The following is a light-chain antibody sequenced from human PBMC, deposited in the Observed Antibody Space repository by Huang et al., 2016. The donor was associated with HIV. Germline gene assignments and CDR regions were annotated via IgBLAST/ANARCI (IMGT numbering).Light chain of an antibody. CDR3: QQYDNYPRT. CDR1: QDISEY. V-gene: IGKV1-16*01. J-gene: IGKJ2*01. CDR2: SSS. Sequence: DIQMTQSPSSLSASVGETVTITCRASQDISEYLAWFQQKPGQAPTSLIYSSSTLHPGVPARFSGSGSGTRFTLTINSLQPEDFATYYCQQYDNYPRTFGQGTKVDIK.